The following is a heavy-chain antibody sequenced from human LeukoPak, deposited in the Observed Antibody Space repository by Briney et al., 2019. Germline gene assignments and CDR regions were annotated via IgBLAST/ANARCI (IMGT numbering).Heavy chain of an antibody. V-gene: IGHV3-21*01. J-gene: IGHJ4*02. CDR2: ISSSSSYI. Sequence: GGSLRLSCAASGFTFSSYSMNWVRQAPGKGLEWVPSISSSSSYIYYADSVKGRFTISRDNAKNSLYLQMNSLRAEDTAVYYCARGGSGWYFALFDYWGQGTLVTVSS. CDR1: GFTFSSYS. D-gene: IGHD6-19*01. CDR3: ARGGSGWYFALFDY.